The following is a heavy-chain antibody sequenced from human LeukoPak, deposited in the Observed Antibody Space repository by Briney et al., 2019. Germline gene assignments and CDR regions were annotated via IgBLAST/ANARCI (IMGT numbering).Heavy chain of an antibody. V-gene: IGHV3-7*01. CDR1: GFSFSNHY. J-gene: IGHJ4*02. CDR2: INEDGSNK. D-gene: IGHD6-19*01. Sequence: EGSLRLSCAASGFSFSNHYMRWIRQAPGKGLEWVANINEDGSNKWHLGSVKGRFTVSRDNARNALYLQMNSLRVEDTAVYYCTRVIVAVPGYFDYFDFWGQGALVTVSS. CDR3: TRVIVAVPGYFDYFDF.